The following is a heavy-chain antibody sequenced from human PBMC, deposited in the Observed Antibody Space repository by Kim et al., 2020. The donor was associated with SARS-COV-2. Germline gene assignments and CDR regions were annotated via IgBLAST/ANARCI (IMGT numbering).Heavy chain of an antibody. Sequence: GGSLRLSCAASGFTFSSYWMHWVRQAPGKGLVWVSRINSDGSSTTYADSVKGRFTISRDNAKNTLYLQMNSLRAEDTAVYYCARGYSGSYRIDYWGQGTLVTVSS. CDR1: GFTFSSYW. D-gene: IGHD1-26*01. CDR2: INSDGSST. V-gene: IGHV3-74*01. CDR3: ARGYSGSYRIDY. J-gene: IGHJ4*02.